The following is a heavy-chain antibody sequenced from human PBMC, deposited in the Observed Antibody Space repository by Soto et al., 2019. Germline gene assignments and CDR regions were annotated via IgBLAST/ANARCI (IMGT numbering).Heavy chain of an antibody. CDR3: ARAAQWSSSLLASYYYGMDV. J-gene: IGHJ6*02. CDR1: GYTFTTYP. Sequence: QVQFVQSGAEVKKPGASVKISCQASGYTFTTYPIHRVRQAPGQGLEWMGWIGAGSGNRRFSQRFQGRVTITRDTPASTADMELSSLRSEDTAVYSCARAAQWSSSLLASYYYGMDVWGQGTMVIVSS. CDR2: IGAGSGNR. V-gene: IGHV1-3*01. D-gene: IGHD3-10*01.